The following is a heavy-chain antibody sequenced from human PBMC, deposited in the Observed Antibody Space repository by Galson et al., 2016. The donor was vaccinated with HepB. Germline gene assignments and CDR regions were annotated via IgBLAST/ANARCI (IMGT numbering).Heavy chain of an antibody. D-gene: IGHD6-6*01. CDR2: ISDDVTNK. Sequence: SLRLSCAASGFTFSSYAMYWVRQAPGKGLEWVAVISDDVTNKYYADSVKGRFAISRDNAKNTLYLQMNSLRAEDMAVYYCARDLSSNYDYYAMDVWGQGTTVTVSS. CDR1: GFTFSSYA. J-gene: IGHJ6*02. CDR3: ARDLSSNYDYYAMDV. V-gene: IGHV3-30*09.